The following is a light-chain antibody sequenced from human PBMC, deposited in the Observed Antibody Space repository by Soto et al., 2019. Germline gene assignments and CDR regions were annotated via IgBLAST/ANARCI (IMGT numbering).Light chain of an antibody. CDR3: SSYAGRGNLDVI. V-gene: IGLV2-8*01. Sequence: QSVLTQPPSASGSPGQSITISCTGTSSDVGGYNYVTWYQQHPGKAPKVIIYEVSKRPSGVPDRFSGSKSGNTASLTVSGLQAEDEADYHCSSYAGRGNLDVIFGGGTKVTVL. CDR2: EVS. CDR1: SSDVGGYNY. J-gene: IGLJ2*01.